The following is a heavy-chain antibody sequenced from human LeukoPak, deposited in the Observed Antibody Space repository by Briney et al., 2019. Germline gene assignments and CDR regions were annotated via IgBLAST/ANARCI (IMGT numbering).Heavy chain of an antibody. Sequence: ASVKVSCKASGYTFTSYGISWVRQAPGQGLEWMGWISAYNGNTNYAQKLQGRVTMTTDTSTSTAYMELRSLRSDDTAVYYCARGMRWSSSSGYFIGNWFDPWGQGTLVTVSS. V-gene: IGHV1-18*01. J-gene: IGHJ5*02. CDR2: ISAYNGNT. CDR1: GYTFTSYG. D-gene: IGHD3-3*01. CDR3: ARGMRWSSSSGYFIGNWFDP.